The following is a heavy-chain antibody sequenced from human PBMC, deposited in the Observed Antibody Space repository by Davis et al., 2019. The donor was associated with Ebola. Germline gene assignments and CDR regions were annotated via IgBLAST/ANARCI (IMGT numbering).Heavy chain of an antibody. CDR1: GFTFSSYA. V-gene: IGHV3-73*01. CDR2: IRSKANSYAT. CDR3: TRDSRIQLWFTLLHDY. D-gene: IGHD5-18*01. Sequence: PGGSLRLSCAASGFTFSSYAMHWVRQASGKGLEWVGRIRSKANSYATAYAASVKGRFTISRDDSKNTAYLQMNSLKTEDTAVYYCTRDSRIQLWFTLLHDYWGQGTLVTVSS. J-gene: IGHJ4*02.